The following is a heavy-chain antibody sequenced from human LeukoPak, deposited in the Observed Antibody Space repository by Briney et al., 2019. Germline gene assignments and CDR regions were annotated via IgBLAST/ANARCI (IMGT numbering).Heavy chain of an antibody. V-gene: IGHV4-61*02. D-gene: IGHD3-10*01. CDR3: ARSAAMVRGGLFDY. CDR2: IYPTGST. Sequence: SQALYLTCTVPGGSISGGTYYWSWVRQPAEKGLERIRCIYPTGSTNYNPSLKSRVTISIDTSKNQFSLKLSSVTAADTAVYYCARSAAMVRGGLFDYWGQGTLVTVSS. J-gene: IGHJ4*02. CDR1: GGSISGGTYY.